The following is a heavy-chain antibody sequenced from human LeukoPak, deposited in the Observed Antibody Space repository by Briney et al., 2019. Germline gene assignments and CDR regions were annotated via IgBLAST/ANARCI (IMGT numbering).Heavy chain of an antibody. CDR2: ISAYNGDA. V-gene: IGHV1-18*01. D-gene: IGHD3-9*01. J-gene: IGHJ5*02. Sequence: ASVKVSCKASGYTFTSYGISWVRQAPGQGLEWMGWISAYNGDANCAQKLQGRVTMTTDTSTSTAYMELRSLRSDDTAVYYCARAHTYYDILTGSPPGNWFDPWGQGTLVTVSS. CDR1: GYTFTSYG. CDR3: ARAHTYYDILTGSPPGNWFDP.